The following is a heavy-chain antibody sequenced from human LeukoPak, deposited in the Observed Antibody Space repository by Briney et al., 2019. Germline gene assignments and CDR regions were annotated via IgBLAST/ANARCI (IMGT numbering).Heavy chain of an antibody. CDR2: VDPEDGET. Sequence: ASVKVSCKVSGYTFTDYYMHWVQQAPGKGLEWMGLVDPEDGETIYAEKFQGRVTITADTSTDTAYMELSSLRSEDTAVYYCANSGYSYGRTFDCWGQGTLVTVSS. CDR1: GYTFTDYY. D-gene: IGHD5-18*01. CDR3: ANSGYSYGRTFDC. V-gene: IGHV1-69-2*01. J-gene: IGHJ4*02.